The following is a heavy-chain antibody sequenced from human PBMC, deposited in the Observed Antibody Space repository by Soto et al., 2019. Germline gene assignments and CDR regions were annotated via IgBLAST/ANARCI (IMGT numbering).Heavy chain of an antibody. Sequence: QLQLQESGSGLVKPSQTLSLTCAVSGGSISSGGYSWSWIRQPPGKGLEWIGYIYHSGSTYYNPSLKSRGTIAVDRSRNQFALKLSSVTAADTAVYYCAAGGGLPRYYWGQGTLVTVSS. CDR1: GGSISSGGYS. CDR2: IYHSGST. D-gene: IGHD5-12*01. CDR3: AAGGGLPRYY. J-gene: IGHJ4*02. V-gene: IGHV4-30-2*01.